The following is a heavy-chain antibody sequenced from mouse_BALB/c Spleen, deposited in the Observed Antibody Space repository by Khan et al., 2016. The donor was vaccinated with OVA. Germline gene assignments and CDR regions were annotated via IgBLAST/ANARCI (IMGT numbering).Heavy chain of an antibody. J-gene: IGHJ4*01. CDR1: GFSLTNYG. CDR2: IWSDGST. V-gene: IGHV2-6-1*01. Sequence: QVQLKQSGPGLVAPSQSLSITCTISGFSLTNYGVHWVRQPPGKGLEWLVVIWSDGSTTYNSALKSRLTISKDNPKSQVFLKMNSPQTDDTAVYFCARQPYYHYNIMDYWGQGTSVTVSS. CDR3: ARQPYYHYNIMDY. D-gene: IGHD2-10*01.